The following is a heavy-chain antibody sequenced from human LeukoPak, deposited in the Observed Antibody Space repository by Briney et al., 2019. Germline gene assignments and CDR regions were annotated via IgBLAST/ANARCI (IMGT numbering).Heavy chain of an antibody. CDR1: GGSFSGYY. V-gene: IGHV4-34*01. J-gene: IGHJ5*02. Sequence: SETLSLTCAVYGGSFSGYYWSWIRQPPGKGLEWIGEINHSGSTNYNPSLKSRVTISVDTSKNQFSLKLSSVTAADTAVYYCARGLRDGSGSYYRRGWFDPWGQGILVTVSS. D-gene: IGHD3-10*01. CDR2: INHSGST. CDR3: ARGLRDGSGSYYRRGWFDP.